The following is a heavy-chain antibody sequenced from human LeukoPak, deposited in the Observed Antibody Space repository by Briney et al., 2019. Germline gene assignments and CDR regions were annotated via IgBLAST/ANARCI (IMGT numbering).Heavy chain of an antibody. CDR1: GGSISSYY. D-gene: IGHD5-24*01. CDR3: ARASSRDGYNHEYYFDY. Sequence: SETLSLTCTVSGGSISSYYWSWIRQPPGKGLEWIGYIYYSGSTNYNPSLESRVTISVDTSKNQFSLKLSSVTAADTAVYYCARASSRDGYNHEYYFDYWGQGTLVTVSS. V-gene: IGHV4-59*01. CDR2: IYYSGST. J-gene: IGHJ4*02.